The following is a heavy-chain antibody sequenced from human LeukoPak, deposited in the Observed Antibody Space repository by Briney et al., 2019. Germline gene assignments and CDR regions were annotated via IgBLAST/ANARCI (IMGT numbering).Heavy chain of an antibody. J-gene: IGHJ1*01. CDR2: ISYDGSNK. V-gene: IGHV3-30*03. Sequence: PGGSLRLSCAASGFTFSSYGMHWVRQAPGKGLEWVAVISYDGSNKYYADSVKGRFTISRDNSKNTLYLQMNSLRAEDTAVYYCATGYDSSGYYFTFFQHWGQGTLVTVSS. CDR1: GFTFSSYG. CDR3: ATGYDSSGYYFTFFQH. D-gene: IGHD3-22*01.